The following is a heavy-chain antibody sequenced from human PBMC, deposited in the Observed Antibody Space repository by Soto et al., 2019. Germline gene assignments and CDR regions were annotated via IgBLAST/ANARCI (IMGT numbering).Heavy chain of an antibody. D-gene: IGHD4-17*01. CDR1: GYTFSNYG. Sequence: QVQLVQSGAEVKKPGASVKVSCKASGYTFSNYGISWVRQAPGQRLEWMGWISCYNGNLKIPQKLQGRFSMTTDTSTSIAYMELWSLRSDDTAVYYCAREGDYGDPNPSPDHYFSYGMDVWGQGTTVTVSS. V-gene: IGHV1-18*04. CDR3: AREGDYGDPNPSPDHYFSYGMDV. J-gene: IGHJ6*02. CDR2: ISCYNGNL.